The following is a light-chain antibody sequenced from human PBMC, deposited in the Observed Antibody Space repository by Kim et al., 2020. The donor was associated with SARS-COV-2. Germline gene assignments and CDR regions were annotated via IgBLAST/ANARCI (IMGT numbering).Light chain of an antibody. CDR2: DAS. J-gene: IGKJ1*01. V-gene: IGKV3-20*01. Sequence: LSPGERATLSCRASQSVRSYLAWYQQRPGQAPRLLIYDASNRATGIPDRFSGSGSGTDFTLTISRLEPEDFAVYYCQQYGDSLWTFGQGTKVDIK. CDR1: QSVRSY. CDR3: QQYGDSLWT.